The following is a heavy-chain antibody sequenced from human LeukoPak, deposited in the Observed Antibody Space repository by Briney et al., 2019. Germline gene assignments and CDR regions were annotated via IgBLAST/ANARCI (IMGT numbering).Heavy chain of an antibody. CDR1: GYTFTSYG. D-gene: IGHD6-13*01. V-gene: IGHV1-18*01. CDR3: ARVCHSIAAAGTRWFDP. Sequence: ASVKVSCTASGYTFTSYGISWVRQAPGQGLEWMGWISAYNGNTNYAQKLQGRVTMTTDTSTSTAYMELRSLRSDDTAVYYCARVCHSIAAAGTRWFDPWGQGTLVNVSS. CDR2: ISAYNGNT. J-gene: IGHJ5*02.